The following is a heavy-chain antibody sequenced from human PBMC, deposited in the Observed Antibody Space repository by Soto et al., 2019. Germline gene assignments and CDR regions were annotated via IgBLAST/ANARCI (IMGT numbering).Heavy chain of an antibody. J-gene: IGHJ5*02. Sequence: GASVKVSCKAIGYSFTSHYMHWVRQAPGQGLEWMGTIYPGGVNIGYAQKFKGRVTMTKDTSTSTVYMELNSLTSEDTALYYCARDGSGSYPAGPWGQGTLVTVSS. CDR2: IYPGGVNI. V-gene: IGHV1-46*01. CDR3: ARDGSGSYPAGP. CDR1: GYSFTSHY. D-gene: IGHD3-10*01.